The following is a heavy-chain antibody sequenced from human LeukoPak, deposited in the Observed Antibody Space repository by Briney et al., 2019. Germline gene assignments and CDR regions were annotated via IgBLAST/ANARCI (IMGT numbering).Heavy chain of an antibody. J-gene: IGHJ5*02. V-gene: IGHV3-7*01. CDR2: IKLSINMDSVSEK. CDR1: GFSISNYW. CDR3: ARERLRYFDWLLRFGWFDP. Sequence: GGSLRLSCVGSGFSISNYWMSWVRQTPGKGLEWVASIKLSINMDSVSEKHYVDAVKGRFTISRDNAKNSLYLQMNSLRAEDTAVYYCARERLRYFDWLLRFGWFDPWGQGTLVTVSS. D-gene: IGHD3-9*01.